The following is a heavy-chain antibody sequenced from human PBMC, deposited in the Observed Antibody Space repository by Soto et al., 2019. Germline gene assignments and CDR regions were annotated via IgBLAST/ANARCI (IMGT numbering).Heavy chain of an antibody. D-gene: IGHD1-26*01. CDR1: GDSVDSYSAA. V-gene: IGHV6-1*01. CDR2: TYYRSKWYN. J-gene: IGHJ4*02. CDR3: ARGGTTLDY. Sequence: PSETLSLTCAISGDSVDSYSAAWNLIRQSPSRGLEWLGRTYYRSKWYNDFAVSVKSRITINPDTSKNQFSLQLNSVTPEDTAVYYCARGGTTLDYWGQGTLVTVSS.